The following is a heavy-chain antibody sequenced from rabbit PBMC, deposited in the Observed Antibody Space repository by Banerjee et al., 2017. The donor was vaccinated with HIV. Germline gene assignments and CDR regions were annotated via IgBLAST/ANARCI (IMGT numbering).Heavy chain of an antibody. J-gene: IGHJ3*01. D-gene: IGHD1-1*01. CDR1: GFSFSSSYW. CDR2: IYTGSGTT. Sequence: QEQLEESGGDLVKPGASLTLTCTASGFSFSSSYWICWVRQAPGKGLEWIGSIYTGSGTTYYASWAKGRFTISKTSSTTVTLQMTSLTAADTATYFCARSSSGDNRYNLWGQGTLVTVS. V-gene: IGHV1S45*01. CDR3: ARSSSGDNRYNL.